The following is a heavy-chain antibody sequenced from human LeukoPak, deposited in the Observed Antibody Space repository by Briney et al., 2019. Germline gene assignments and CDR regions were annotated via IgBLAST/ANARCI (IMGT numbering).Heavy chain of an antibody. CDR3: ARGLDSKGDIVVVPAAIFAFDI. Sequence: SETLSLTCAVYGGSFSGYYWSWIRQPPGKGLEWIGEINHSGSTNYNPSLKSRVTISVDTSKNQFSLKLSSVTAADTAVYYCARGLDSKGDIVVVPAAIFAFDIWGQGTMVTVSS. CDR1: GGSFSGYY. V-gene: IGHV4-34*01. CDR2: INHSGST. J-gene: IGHJ3*02. D-gene: IGHD2-2*02.